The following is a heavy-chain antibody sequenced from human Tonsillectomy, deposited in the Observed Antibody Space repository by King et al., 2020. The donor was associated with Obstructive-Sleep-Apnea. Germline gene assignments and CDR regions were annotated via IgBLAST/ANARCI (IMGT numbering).Heavy chain of an antibody. CDR2: ISYDGRNK. CDR1: GFTFSSYA. J-gene: IGHJ6*02. Sequence: VQLVESGGGVVQPGRSLRLSCAASGFTFSSYAMHWVRQAPGKGLEGVAVISYDGRNKYYADSVKGRFTISRDNSKNTLYLQMNNLRAEDTAVYYCARDATTVTPYYYYGMDVWGQGTTVTVSS. D-gene: IGHD4-17*01. CDR3: ARDATTVTPYYYYGMDV. V-gene: IGHV3-30*04.